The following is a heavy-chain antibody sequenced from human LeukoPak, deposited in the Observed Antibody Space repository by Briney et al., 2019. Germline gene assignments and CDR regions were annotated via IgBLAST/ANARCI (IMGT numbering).Heavy chain of an antibody. CDR3: ARDVLVPAAYNWFDP. J-gene: IGHJ5*02. CDR1: GGSISSYY. V-gene: IGHV4-4*07. D-gene: IGHD2-2*01. CDR2: IYTSGST. Sequence: SETLSLTCTVSGGSISSYYWSWIRQPAGKGLEWIWPIYTSGSTNYNPSLKSRVTMSVDTSKNQFSLKLSSVTAADTAVYYCARDVLVPAAYNWFDPWAREPWSSSPQ.